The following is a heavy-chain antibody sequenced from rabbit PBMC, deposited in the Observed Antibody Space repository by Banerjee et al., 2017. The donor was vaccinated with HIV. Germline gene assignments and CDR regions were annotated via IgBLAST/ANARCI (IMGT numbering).Heavy chain of an antibody. J-gene: IGHJ6*01. CDR2: IYAGSSGST. V-gene: IGHV1S40*01. D-gene: IGHD4-2*01. Sequence: QSLEESGGDLVKPGASLTLTCTASGFSFSSSYYMCWVRQAPGKGLEWIACIYAGSSGSTYYASWAKGRFTISKTSSTTVTLQMTSLTAADTATYFCARSSAGWDHGMDLWGPGTLVTVS. CDR1: GFSFSSSYY. CDR3: ARSSAGWDHGMDL.